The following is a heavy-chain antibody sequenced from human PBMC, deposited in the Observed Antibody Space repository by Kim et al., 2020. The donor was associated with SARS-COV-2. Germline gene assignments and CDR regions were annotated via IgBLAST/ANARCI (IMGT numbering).Heavy chain of an antibody. CDR2: INPNSGGT. V-gene: IGHV1-2*02. Sequence: ASVKVSCKASGYTFTGYYMHWVRQAPGQGLEWMGWINPNSGGTNYAQKFQGRVTMTRDTSISTAYMELSRLRSDDTAVYYCARDLGSSCQMESSCWGQGTLVTVSS. CDR1: GYTFTGYY. D-gene: IGHD6-13*01. J-gene: IGHJ4*02. CDR3: ARDLGSSCQMESSC.